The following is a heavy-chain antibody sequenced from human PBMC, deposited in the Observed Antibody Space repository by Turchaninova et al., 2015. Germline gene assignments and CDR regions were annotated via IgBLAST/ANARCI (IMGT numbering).Heavy chain of an antibody. CDR2: LYYTGSA. Sequence: QLPLQAAGPGLVQPSEPMSLTGNVYGASITSVDSSLAWVRQPPGKGREWMGSLYYTGSAYYNPSLNSRVTISVDRSKTQLSLLVTSVTAADTAVYYCARHYSAVTTSWYVGVWGRGTLVTVSS. V-gene: IGHV4-39*01. D-gene: IGHD4-17*01. CDR3: ARHYSAVTTSWYVGV. J-gene: IGHJ2*01. CDR1: GASITSVDSS.